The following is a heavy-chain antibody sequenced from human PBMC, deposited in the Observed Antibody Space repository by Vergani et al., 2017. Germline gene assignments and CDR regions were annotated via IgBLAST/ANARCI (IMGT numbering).Heavy chain of an antibody. Sequence: QVQLEESGPGLVKPSETLSLTCTVSGGSFNTYYWSWIRQSPGKGLEWIGYIDSTGSTNYNPSLNSRVTMSVDTSQNQFSLKLRSVTAADTAVYFCARVMYRDEASTGYRLEGMDIWGQGTTVTVSS. D-gene: IGHD3-9*01. V-gene: IGHV4-59*13. J-gene: IGHJ6*02. CDR1: GGSFNTYY. CDR3: ARVMYRDEASTGYRLEGMDI. CDR2: IDSTGST.